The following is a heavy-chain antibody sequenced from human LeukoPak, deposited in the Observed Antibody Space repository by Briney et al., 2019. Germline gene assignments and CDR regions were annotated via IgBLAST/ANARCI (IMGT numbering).Heavy chain of an antibody. Sequence: RASVKVSCKASGYTFTGYYIHWARQAPGQGLEWMGWINPNSGGTNYAQNFQGRVTMTRDTSISTAYMDLSRLTSDDTAVYYCARVDTLLDPWGQGTLVTVSS. CDR3: ARVDTLLDP. CDR1: GYTFTGYY. V-gene: IGHV1-2*02. D-gene: IGHD2/OR15-2a*01. J-gene: IGHJ5*02. CDR2: INPNSGGT.